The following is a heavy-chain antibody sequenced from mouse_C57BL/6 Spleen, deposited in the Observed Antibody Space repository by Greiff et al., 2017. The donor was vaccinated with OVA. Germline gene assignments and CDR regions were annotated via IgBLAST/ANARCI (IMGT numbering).Heavy chain of an antibody. V-gene: IGHV1-69*01. CDR2: IDPSDSYT. J-gene: IGHJ4*01. CDR1: GYTFTSYW. D-gene: IGHD1-1*01. Sequence: VQLQQSGAELVMPGASVKLSCKASGYTFTSYWMHWVKQRPGQGLEWIGEIDPSDSYTNYNQKFKGKSTLTVDKSSSTAYMQLSSLTSEDSAVYYCARSGYYGSLDYWGQGTSVTVSS. CDR3: ARSGYYGSLDY.